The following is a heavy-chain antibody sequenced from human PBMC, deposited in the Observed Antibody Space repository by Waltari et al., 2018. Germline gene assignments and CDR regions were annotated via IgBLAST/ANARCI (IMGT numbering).Heavy chain of an antibody. D-gene: IGHD2-2*01. J-gene: IGHJ4*02. V-gene: IGHV3-23*04. CDR3: AKDPQYEIGY. Sequence: EVQLVESGGGLVQPGGSLRLSCAASGFTFSSYAMSWVRQAPGKGWWWVSGMSGSGGSTDYADSVKGRFTISRDNSKNTLYLQMNSLRAEDTAVYYCAKDPQYEIGYWGQGTLVTVSS. CDR2: MSGSGGST. CDR1: GFTFSSYA.